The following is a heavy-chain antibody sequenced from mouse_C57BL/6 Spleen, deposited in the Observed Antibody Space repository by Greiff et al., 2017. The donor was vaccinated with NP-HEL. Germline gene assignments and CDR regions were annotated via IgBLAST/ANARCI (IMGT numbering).Heavy chain of an antibody. J-gene: IGHJ2*01. Sequence: VQLKESGAELVKPGASVKLSCTASGFNITDYYMHWVKQRTEQGLEWIGRIDPEDGETKYAPTFQGKATITADTSTNTAYLKRSSLTSEDTAGYYCARGGDYGRGNYCDYWGQGTTLTVSS. CDR2: IDPEDGET. CDR3: ARGGDYGRGNYCDY. V-gene: IGHV14-2*01. CDR1: GFNITDYY. D-gene: IGHD1-1*01.